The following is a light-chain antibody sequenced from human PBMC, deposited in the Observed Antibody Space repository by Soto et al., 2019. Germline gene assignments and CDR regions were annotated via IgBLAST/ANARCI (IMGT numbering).Light chain of an antibody. V-gene: IGLV1-44*01. J-gene: IGLJ2*01. CDR1: SSNIGSNT. Sequence: QLVLTQPPSASGTPGQRVTISCSGSSSNIGSNTVSWYQQLPGTAPKLLIYSTNERPSGVPDRLSGSKSGTSASLAISGLQSEDESDYYCAAWDDSLNGVVFGGGTKVTVL. CDR3: AAWDDSLNGVV. CDR2: STN.